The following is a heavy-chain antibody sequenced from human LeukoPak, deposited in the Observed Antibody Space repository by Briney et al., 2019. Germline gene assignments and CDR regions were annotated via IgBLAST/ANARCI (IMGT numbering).Heavy chain of an antibody. V-gene: IGHV1-8*02. CDR2: MNPNSGNT. CDR3: ARPPGYCSGGSCYQTPYYYYYYGMDV. Sequence: ASVKVSCKASGGTFSSYAISWVRQAPGQGLEWMGWMNPNSGNTGYAQKFQGRVTMTRNTSISTAYMELSSLRSEDTAVYYCARPPGYCSGGSCYQTPYYYYYYGMDVWGQGTTVTVSS. D-gene: IGHD2-15*01. CDR1: GGTFSSYA. J-gene: IGHJ6*02.